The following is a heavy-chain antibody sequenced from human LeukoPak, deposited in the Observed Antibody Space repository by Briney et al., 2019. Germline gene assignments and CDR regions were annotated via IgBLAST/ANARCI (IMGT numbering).Heavy chain of an antibody. CDR1: GFTFSSYG. J-gene: IGHJ4*02. CDR3: ARAKVDIVATIVY. D-gene: IGHD5-12*01. CDR2: IRYDGSNK. Sequence: PGGSLRLSCAASGFTFSSYGMHWVRQAPGKGLEWVAFIRYDGSNKYYADSVKGRFTISRDNSKNTLYLQMNSLRAEDTAVYYCARAKVDIVATIVYWGQGTLVTVSS. V-gene: IGHV3-30*02.